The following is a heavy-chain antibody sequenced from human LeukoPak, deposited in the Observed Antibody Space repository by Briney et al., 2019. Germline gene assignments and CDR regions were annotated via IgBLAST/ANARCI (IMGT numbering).Heavy chain of an antibody. CDR3: WGSGSYEEFDY. CDR1: GYTFTSYG. Sequence: ASVKVSCKASGYTFTSYGISWVRQAPGQGLEWMGWISAYNGNTNYAQKLQGRVTMTTDTSTSTAYMELSSLRSEDTAVYYCWGSGSYEEFDYWGQGTLVTVSS. D-gene: IGHD3-10*01. J-gene: IGHJ4*02. CDR2: ISAYNGNT. V-gene: IGHV1-18*01.